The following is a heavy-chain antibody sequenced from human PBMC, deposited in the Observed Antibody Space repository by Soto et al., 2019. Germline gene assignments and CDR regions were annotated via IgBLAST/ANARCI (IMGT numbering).Heavy chain of an antibody. D-gene: IGHD5-18*01. J-gene: IGHJ6*02. Sequence: QVQLVQSGAEVKKPGSSVKVSCKASGGTFSSYAISWVRQAPGQGLEWMGGIIPIFGTANYAQKFQGRVTITADEPTGTAYMELSSLRSEDTAVYYCARENGYSYGRTYYYYYGMDVWGQGTTVTVSS. CDR2: IIPIFGTA. CDR1: GGTFSSYA. V-gene: IGHV1-69*01. CDR3: ARENGYSYGRTYYYYYGMDV.